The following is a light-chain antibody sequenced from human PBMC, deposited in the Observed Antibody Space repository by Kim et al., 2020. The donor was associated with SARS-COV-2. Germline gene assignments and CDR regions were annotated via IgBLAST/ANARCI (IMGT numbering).Light chain of an antibody. Sequence: VSPGERATLSCRASQSVSSNLVWYQQRPGQAPRLLIYGASTRATGIPGRFSGSGSGTEFTLTISSLQSEDFAVYYCQQYNNWPWTFGQGTKVDIK. CDR1: QSVSSN. CDR2: GAS. CDR3: QQYNNWPWT. V-gene: IGKV3-15*01. J-gene: IGKJ1*01.